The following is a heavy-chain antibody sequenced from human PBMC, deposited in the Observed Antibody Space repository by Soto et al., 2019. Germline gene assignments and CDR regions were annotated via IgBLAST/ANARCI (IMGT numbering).Heavy chain of an antibody. D-gene: IGHD2-15*01. CDR3: ARDNHGVKAAQRDYYYGMDV. CDR2: INPNSGGA. J-gene: IGHJ6*02. V-gene: IGHV1-2*04. Sequence: XSVKVSCNASGYSFTGYYMHWVRQAPGQGLEWMGWINPNSGGANYAQKFQGWVTMTRDTSISTAYMELSRLRSDDTAVYYCARDNHGVKAAQRDYYYGMDVWGQGTTVTVSS. CDR1: GYSFTGYY.